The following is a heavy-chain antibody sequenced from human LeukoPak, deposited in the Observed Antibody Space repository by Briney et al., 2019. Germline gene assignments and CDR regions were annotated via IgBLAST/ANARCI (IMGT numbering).Heavy chain of an antibody. CDR1: GYTFSSHW. CDR3: ARRAPAGTNDYSYGLDV. D-gene: IGHD6-19*01. CDR2: IYPDDSET. V-gene: IGHV5-51*01. J-gene: IGHJ6*02. Sequence: EESLKISCKGSGYTFSSHWIAWVRQMPGEGLEWMGIIYPDDSETRYSPSFQGQVTISSDRSIRTAYLQWSSLKASDTAMYYCARRAPAGTNDYSYGLDVWGQGTTVTV.